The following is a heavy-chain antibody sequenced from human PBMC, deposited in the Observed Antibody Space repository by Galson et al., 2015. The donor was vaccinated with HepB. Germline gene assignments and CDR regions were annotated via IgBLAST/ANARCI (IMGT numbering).Heavy chain of an antibody. CDR3: TREPGERWLAPSYYFDY. CDR1: GFTFDDYA. V-gene: IGHV3-49*03. Sequence: SLRLSCAVSGFTFDDYAMSWFRQAPGKGLEWVGFIRAKASGGTRQYAASVKGRFTISRADSKSITYLQMNSLKTKDTAIYYCTREPGERWLAPSYYFDYGHQGTLVTVSS. D-gene: IGHD6-19*01. J-gene: IGHJ4*02. CDR2: IRAKASGGTR.